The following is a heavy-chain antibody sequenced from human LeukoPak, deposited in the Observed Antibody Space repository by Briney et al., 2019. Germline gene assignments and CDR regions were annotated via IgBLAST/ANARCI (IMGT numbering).Heavy chain of an antibody. CDR2: IHISAGS. J-gene: IGHJ4*02. V-gene: IGHV4-4*07. CDR1: GGSISIYY. CDR3: ARDGVPIAAAGHLDY. Sequence: SETLSLTCTVSGGSISIYYWNWIRQPAGKGLESIGRIHISAGSNYSPSLKSRVTMSIDTAKNQFSLKLTSLTAADTAVYYCARDGVPIAAAGHLDYWGQGTLVTVSS. D-gene: IGHD6-13*01.